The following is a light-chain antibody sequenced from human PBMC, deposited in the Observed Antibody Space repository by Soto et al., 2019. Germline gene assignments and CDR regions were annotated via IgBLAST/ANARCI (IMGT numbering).Light chain of an antibody. V-gene: IGKV1-39*01. CDR3: QQSYSTLPIT. Sequence: DIQMTQSPSSLSASVGDRVTITCRASQSISSYLNWYQQKPGKAPKLLIYAASSLQSGVPSRFSGSGSGTDFTLTISSLQPEDFATYYCQQSYSTLPITFGQGTRLRLN. J-gene: IGKJ5*01. CDR1: QSISSY. CDR2: AAS.